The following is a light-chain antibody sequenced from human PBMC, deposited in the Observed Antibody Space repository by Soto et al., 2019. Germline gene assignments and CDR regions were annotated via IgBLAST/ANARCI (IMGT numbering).Light chain of an antibody. CDR3: QQYNNWGLS. V-gene: IGKV3D-15*01. Sequence: IVMTQSPATLSVSPGEGVTLSCRASENVGTNLAWYQQKPGQAPRLLIYGSSTRATGIPATFSGSGSGTELTLTINSLQSEESAIYYCQQYNNWGLSFGGGTKVEIK. J-gene: IGKJ4*01. CDR1: ENVGTN. CDR2: GSS.